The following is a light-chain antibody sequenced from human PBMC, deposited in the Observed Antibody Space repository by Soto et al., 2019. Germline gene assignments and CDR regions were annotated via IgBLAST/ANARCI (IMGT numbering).Light chain of an antibody. J-gene: IGKJ3*01. CDR1: QSISSSY. CDR3: QQYGSSFT. CDR2: GAS. Sequence: EIVLTQSPGTLSLSPGERATLSCRASQSISSSYLAWYQQKPGQAPRLLIYGASSRATVIPDRFSGSGSGTDFTLTISRLEAEDVAVYYCQQYGSSFTFGPGTKVDIK. V-gene: IGKV3-20*01.